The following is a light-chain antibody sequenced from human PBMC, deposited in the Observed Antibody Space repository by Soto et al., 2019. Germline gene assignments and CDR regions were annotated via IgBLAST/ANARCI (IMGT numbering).Light chain of an antibody. CDR1: SSDVGGYNY. CDR3: ISYISSSTPHVV. J-gene: IGLJ2*01. V-gene: IGLV2-14*01. Sequence: QSALTQPASVSESPGQSITISCTGTSSDVGGYNYVSWYQQNPGKAPKLMIYDVSYRPSGVSNRFSGSKSGDTASLTISGLQAEDEADYYCISYISSSTPHVVFGGGTKLTVL. CDR2: DVS.